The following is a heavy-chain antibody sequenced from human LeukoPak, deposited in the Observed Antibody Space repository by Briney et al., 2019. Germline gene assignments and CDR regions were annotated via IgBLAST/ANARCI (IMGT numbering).Heavy chain of an antibody. CDR2: INQDGSKV. Sequence: PGGSLRLSCAASGFTFSSYWMSWVRQAPGKGLECVANINQDGSKVYYVDSVKGRFTISRDKAKKSLFLQMNSLRAEDTAVYYCARPIYSSSWDAFNICGQGTMVTVSS. V-gene: IGHV3-7*03. CDR3: ARPIYSSSWDAFNI. CDR1: GFTFSSYW. J-gene: IGHJ3*02. D-gene: IGHD6-13*01.